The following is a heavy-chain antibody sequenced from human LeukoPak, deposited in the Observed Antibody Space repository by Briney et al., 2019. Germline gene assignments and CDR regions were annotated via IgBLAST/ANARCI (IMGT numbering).Heavy chain of an antibody. CDR1: GYTFTTYY. CDR2: INPSGGTT. CDR3: ARPYDISASYYDY. J-gene: IGHJ4*02. V-gene: IGHV1-46*01. D-gene: IGHD3-22*01. Sequence: GASVKVSCKASGYTFTTYYIHWVRQAPGQGLEWMGIINPSGGTTTYARKFQGRVTMTRDTSTSTVYMELNSLRSEDTAVYYCARPYDISASYYDYWGQGTLVTVSS.